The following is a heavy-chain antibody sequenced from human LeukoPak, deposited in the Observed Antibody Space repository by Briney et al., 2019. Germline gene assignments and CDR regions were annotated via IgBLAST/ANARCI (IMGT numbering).Heavy chain of an antibody. V-gene: IGHV3-30-3*01. D-gene: IGHD2-21*02. CDR1: GFTFSSYA. Sequence: GGSLRLSCAASGFTFSSYAMHWVRQAPGKGLEWVAVISYDGSNKYYADSVKGRFTISRDNSKNTLYLQMNSLRAEDTAVYYCARDHCGGDCYPGTFDYWGQGTLVTVSS. J-gene: IGHJ4*02. CDR3: ARDHCGGDCYPGTFDY. CDR2: ISYDGSNK.